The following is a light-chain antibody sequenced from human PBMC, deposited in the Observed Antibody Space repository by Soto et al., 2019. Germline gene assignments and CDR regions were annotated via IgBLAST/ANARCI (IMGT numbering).Light chain of an antibody. J-gene: IGKJ2*01. V-gene: IGKV1-39*01. CDR1: QTIIRY. CDR3: QQYNSYSYT. Sequence: DIQMTQSPSSLSASVGDRVSITCRASQTIIRYLSWYQQKPGKAPKLLISAASSLQSGVSSRFNGSRSGTDFTLTISSLQSDDFATYYCQQYNSYSYTFGQGTKLEIK. CDR2: AAS.